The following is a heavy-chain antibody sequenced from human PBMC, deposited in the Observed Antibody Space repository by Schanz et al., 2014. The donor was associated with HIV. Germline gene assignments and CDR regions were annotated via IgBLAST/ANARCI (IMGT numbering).Heavy chain of an antibody. CDR3: AKDQGDVTGTPFDY. D-gene: IGHD1-20*01. CDR2: ISYDGRNK. Sequence: QVQLVESGGGVVQSGRSLRLSCAASRFTFSSFGMHWVRQAPGKGLEWVAVISYDGRNKYYADSVKGRFTISRDNSKNTLFLQMNSLRAEDTAMYYCAKDQGDVTGTPFDYWGQGTLVTVSS. J-gene: IGHJ4*02. V-gene: IGHV3-30*18. CDR1: RFTFSSFG.